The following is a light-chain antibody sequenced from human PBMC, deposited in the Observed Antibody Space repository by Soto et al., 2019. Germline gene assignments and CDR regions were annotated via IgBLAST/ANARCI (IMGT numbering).Light chain of an antibody. J-gene: IGKJ4*01. CDR1: QFISSY. V-gene: IGKV1-9*01. CDR2: GAS. Sequence: IQLTQSPSSLSASIGDRVTLSCRASQFISSYLAWYQLKPGKAPELLIFGASTVWSGVSSRFSGSGSGTDFTLTISSLQPEDSATYYCQQLSSYPLTFGGGTMVAIK. CDR3: QQLSSYPLT.